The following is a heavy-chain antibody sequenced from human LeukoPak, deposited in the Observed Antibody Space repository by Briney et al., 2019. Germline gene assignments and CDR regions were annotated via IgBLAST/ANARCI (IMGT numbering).Heavy chain of an antibody. J-gene: IGHJ5*02. CDR2: NSAYNGNT. Sequence: ASVEVSCKASGYTFTSYGISWVRQAPGQGLEWMGWNSAYNGNTNYAQKLQGRVTMTTDTSTSTAYMELRSLRSDDTAVYYCARAGEDIVVVPAAIDPWGQGTLVTVSS. CDR1: GYTFTSYG. CDR3: ARAGEDIVVVPAAIDP. D-gene: IGHD2-2*01. V-gene: IGHV1-18*01.